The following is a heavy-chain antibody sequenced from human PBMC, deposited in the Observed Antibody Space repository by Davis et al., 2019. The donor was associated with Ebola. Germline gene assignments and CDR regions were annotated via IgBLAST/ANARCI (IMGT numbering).Heavy chain of an antibody. CDR2: INHSGST. J-gene: IGHJ4*02. CDR1: ASSFRGYY. D-gene: IGHD2-15*01. Sequence: SETLSLTCAVYASSFRGYYWSWIRQPPGKGLEWIGEINHSGSTNYNPSLKSRVTISVDTSKNQFSLKLSSVTAADTAVYYCARPKPKYCSGGSCYAVDYWGQGTLVNVSS. V-gene: IGHV4-34*01. CDR3: ARPKPKYCSGGSCYAVDY.